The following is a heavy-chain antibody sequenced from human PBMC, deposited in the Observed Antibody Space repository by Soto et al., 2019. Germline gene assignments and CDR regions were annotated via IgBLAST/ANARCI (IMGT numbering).Heavy chain of an antibody. J-gene: IGHJ4*02. D-gene: IGHD4-17*01. CDR2: ISYDGSNK. CDR3: AKAGNGDYFDY. V-gene: IGHV3-30*18. CDR1: GFTFSSYG. Sequence: LRLSCAASGFTFSSYGMHWVRQAPGKGLEWVAVISYDGSNKYYADSVKGRFTISRDNSKNTLYLQMNSLRAEDTAVYYCAKAGNGDYFDYWGQGTLVTVSS.